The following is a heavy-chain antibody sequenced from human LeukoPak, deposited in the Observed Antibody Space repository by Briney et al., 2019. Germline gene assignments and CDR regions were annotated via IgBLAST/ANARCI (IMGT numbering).Heavy chain of an antibody. CDR2: ISGNGSTT. CDR3: ATLRRDHAFDI. J-gene: IGHJ3*02. V-gene: IGHV3-43*02. Sequence: RGSLRLSCVASGFTFDDYAMHWVRQAPGKGLEWASIISGNGSTTYYADSVKGRFTISRDNAKNTLYLQMKSLRAEDTAVYYCATLRRDHAFDIWGQGTMVTVS. CDR1: GFTFDDYA.